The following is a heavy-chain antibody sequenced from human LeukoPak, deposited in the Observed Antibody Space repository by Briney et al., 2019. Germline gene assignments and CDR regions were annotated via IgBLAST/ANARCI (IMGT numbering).Heavy chain of an antibody. J-gene: IGHJ4*02. V-gene: IGHV3-74*01. CDR1: GFTLSNYW. CDR3: SRDFMGADDY. D-gene: IGHD1-26*01. Sequence: GGSLRLSCAASGFTLSNYWMHWVRQAPGKGPVWVSRINPDGSRIDYAESVRGRFTISRDSAKNTLYLQMNSLRAEDTAVYYCSRDFMGADDYWGQGTLSPSPQ. CDR2: INPDGSRI.